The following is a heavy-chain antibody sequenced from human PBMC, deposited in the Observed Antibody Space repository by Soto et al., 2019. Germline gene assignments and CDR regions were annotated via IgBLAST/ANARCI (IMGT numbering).Heavy chain of an antibody. CDR2: IRAHNGET. V-gene: IGHV1-18*01. J-gene: IGHJ4*02. CDR3: ATALGTSGWFDY. CDR1: AYTSTLYG. D-gene: IGHD6-19*01. Sequence: QVHLVQSGAEVKRPGASVKVSCKASAYTSTLYGITWVRQAPGQGLEWMGWIRAHNGETKLARKFQDRVTMTTDPSSSTVFMDLRTLTSGDTAVYYCATALGTSGWFDYWGQGTLVTVPS.